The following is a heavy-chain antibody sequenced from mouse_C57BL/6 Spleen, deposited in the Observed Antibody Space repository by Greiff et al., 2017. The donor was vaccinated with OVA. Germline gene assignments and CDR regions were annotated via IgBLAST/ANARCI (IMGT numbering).Heavy chain of an antibody. CDR3: ARWVTTVVATDY. J-gene: IGHJ2*01. CDR2: IDPSDSYT. D-gene: IGHD1-1*01. V-gene: IGHV1-69*01. Sequence: GAELVMPGASVKLSCKASGYTFTSYWMHWVKQRPGQGLEWIGEIDPSDSYTNYNQKFKGKSTLTVDKSSSTAYMQLSSLTSEDSAVYYCARWVTTVVATDYWGQGTTLTVSS. CDR1: GYTFTSYW.